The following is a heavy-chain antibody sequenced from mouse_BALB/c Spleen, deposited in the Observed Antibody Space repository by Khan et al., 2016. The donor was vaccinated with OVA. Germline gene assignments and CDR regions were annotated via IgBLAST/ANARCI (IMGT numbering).Heavy chain of an antibody. V-gene: IGHV1-77*01. J-gene: IGHJ3*01. CDR1: GYTFTDYV. CDR3: ARAGWDVFAY. Sequence: QVQLKESGPELVKPGASVKMSCKASGYTFTDYVMNWVKQRNGQGLEWIGQIYPGSDSTYYNEKFKGKATVTADRSSSTAYMQLSNLTSEDSAVYFCARAGWDVFAYWGQGTLVTVSA. D-gene: IGHD4-1*01. CDR2: IYPGSDST.